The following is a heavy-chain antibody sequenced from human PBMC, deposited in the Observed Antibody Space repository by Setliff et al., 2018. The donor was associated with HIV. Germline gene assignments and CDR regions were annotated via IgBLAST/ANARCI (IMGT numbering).Heavy chain of an antibody. J-gene: IGHJ4*02. CDR1: GFTVSSNY. D-gene: IGHD3-3*01. CDR2: IYSGGST. V-gene: IGHV3-53*01. Sequence: LRLSCAASGFTVSSNYMSWVRQAPGKGLEWVSVIYSGGSTYYADSVKGRFTISRDNSKNTLYLQMNSLRAEDTAVYYCAKDVSWRVRTYIDYWGQGALVTVSS. CDR3: AKDVSWRVRTYIDY.